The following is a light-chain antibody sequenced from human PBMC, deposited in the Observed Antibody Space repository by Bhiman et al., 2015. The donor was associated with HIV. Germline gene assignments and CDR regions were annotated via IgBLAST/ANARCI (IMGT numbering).Light chain of an antibody. CDR2: DVS. Sequence: QSALTQPASVSGSPGQSITISCTGTSSDVGGYNYVSWYQQHPDKAPKLMIYDVSNRPSGVSDRFSGSNSGNTATLSISGTQAMDEADYYCQAWDSTTGGVFGGGTKLTVL. CDR1: SSDVGGYNY. J-gene: IGLJ2*01. V-gene: IGLV2-14*03. CDR3: QAWDSTTGGV.